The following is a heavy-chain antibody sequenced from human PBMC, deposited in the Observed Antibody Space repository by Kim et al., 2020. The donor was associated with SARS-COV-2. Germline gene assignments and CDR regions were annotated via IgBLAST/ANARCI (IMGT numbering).Heavy chain of an antibody. CDR3: ARERYCSSTSCYSYYYYGMDV. V-gene: IGHV3-48*02. J-gene: IGHJ6*02. CDR2: ISSSSSTI. CDR1: GFTFSSYS. D-gene: IGHD2-2*01. Sequence: GGSLRLSCAASGFTFSSYSMNWVRQAPGKGLEWVSYISSSSSTIYYADSVKGRFTISRDNAKNSLYLQMNSLRDEDTAVYYCARERYCSSTSCYSYYYYGMDVWGQGTTVTVSS.